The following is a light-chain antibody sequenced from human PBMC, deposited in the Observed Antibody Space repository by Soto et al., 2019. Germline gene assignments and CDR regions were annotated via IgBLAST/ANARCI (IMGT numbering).Light chain of an antibody. CDR2: GAS. J-gene: IGKJ3*01. V-gene: IGKV3-15*01. Sequence: EIVMTQSPATLSVSPGERATLSCRASQSVYSNLAWYQQKPGQPPRLLIYGASTRATGIPVRFSGSGSGTEFTFPISSLQSEDFAAYYCQQYHNWPYPFGPGTKVDIK. CDR3: QQYHNWPYP. CDR1: QSVYSN.